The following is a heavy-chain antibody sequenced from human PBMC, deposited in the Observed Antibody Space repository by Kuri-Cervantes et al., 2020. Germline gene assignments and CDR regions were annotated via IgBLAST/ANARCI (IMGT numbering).Heavy chain of an antibody. D-gene: IGHD1-26*01. V-gene: IGHV4-59*01. CDR1: GGSISSYY. Sequence: ESLKISCTVSGGSISSYYWSWIRQPPGKGLEWIGYIYYSGSTNYNPSLESRVTISVDTSKNQFSLKLSSVTAADTAVYYCARDGGHTTRSWFDPWGQGTLVTVSS. J-gene: IGHJ5*02. CDR2: IYYSGST. CDR3: ARDGGHTTRSWFDP.